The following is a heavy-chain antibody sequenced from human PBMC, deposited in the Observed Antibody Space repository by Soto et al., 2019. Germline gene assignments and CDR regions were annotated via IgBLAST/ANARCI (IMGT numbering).Heavy chain of an antibody. CDR3: ARHIALAIMRGFDY. CDR1: GASISSNW. CDR2: IHHSGTT. D-gene: IGHD3-9*01. J-gene: IGHJ4*02. V-gene: IGHV4-4*02. Sequence: QVQLQESGPGLVKPSGTLSLTCSVSGASISSNWWSWVRQPPGNGLEWIGEIHHSGTTNYNPSLRSRVTISIDKSKNQLSLNLNSVTAADTAFYYCARHIALAIMRGFDYWGEGILFTVSS.